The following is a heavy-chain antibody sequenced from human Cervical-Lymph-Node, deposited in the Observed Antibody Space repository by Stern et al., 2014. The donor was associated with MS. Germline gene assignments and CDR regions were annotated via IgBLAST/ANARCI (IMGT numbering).Heavy chain of an antibody. CDR2: INPESGGS. Sequence: AQLVESGAEVKKPGASVKVSCKASGYTFTGHHMHLVRQAPGPGLEWMGWINPESGGSNYAQKFQGSVTMTWDTSITTAFMEVRSLRSDDTAVYYCARGAPIFGVAYPHFCDYWGQGSLVTVSS. J-gene: IGHJ4*02. CDR3: ARGAPIFGVAYPHFCDY. D-gene: IGHD3-3*01. CDR1: GYTFTGHH. V-gene: IGHV1-2*02.